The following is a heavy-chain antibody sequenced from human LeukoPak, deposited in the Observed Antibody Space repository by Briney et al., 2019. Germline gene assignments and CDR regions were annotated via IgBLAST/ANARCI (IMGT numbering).Heavy chain of an antibody. CDR2: ISAYNGNT. CDR3: ARVLLGYCSGGSCYSSRNYFDY. CDR1: GYTFTSYG. Sequence: ASVKVSCKASGYTFTSYGISRVRQAPGQGLEWMGWISAYNGNTNYAQKLQGRVTMTTDTSTSTAYMELRSLRSDDTAVYYCARVLLGYCSGGSCYSSRNYFDYWGQGTLVTVSS. V-gene: IGHV1-18*01. D-gene: IGHD2-15*01. J-gene: IGHJ4*02.